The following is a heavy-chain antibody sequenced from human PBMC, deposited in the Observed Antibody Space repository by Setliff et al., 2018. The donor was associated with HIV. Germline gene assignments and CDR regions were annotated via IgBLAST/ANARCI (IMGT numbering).Heavy chain of an antibody. Sequence: LSLTCTVSGGSISGYYWSWIRQSPGKGLEWIGYIYTSGSTNYNPSLKSRVTISVDTSKNQFSLKLSSVTAADTAVYYCARGLSFYDPGGFDYWGQGTLVTVSS. CDR2: IYTSGST. CDR3: ARGLSFYDPGGFDY. CDR1: GGSISGYY. V-gene: IGHV4-4*09. D-gene: IGHD3-22*01. J-gene: IGHJ4*02.